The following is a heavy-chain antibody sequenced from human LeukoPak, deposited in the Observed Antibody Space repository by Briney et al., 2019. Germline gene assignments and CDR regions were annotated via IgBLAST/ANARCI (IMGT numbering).Heavy chain of an antibody. Sequence: GGSLRLSCAASGFTFSSYGMHWVRQAPGKGLKWVAFIRYDGSNKYYADSVKGRFTISRDNSKNTLYLQMNSLRAEDTAVYYCAKVGYYYDSSGFLDAFDIWGQGTMVTVSS. V-gene: IGHV3-30*02. CDR1: GFTFSSYG. CDR3: AKVGYYYDSSGFLDAFDI. J-gene: IGHJ3*02. D-gene: IGHD3-22*01. CDR2: IRYDGSNK.